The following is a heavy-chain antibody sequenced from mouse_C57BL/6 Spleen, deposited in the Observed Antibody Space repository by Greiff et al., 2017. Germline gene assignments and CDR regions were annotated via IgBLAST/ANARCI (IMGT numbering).Heavy chain of an antibody. CDR3: ARNIYYDYDGAMDY. V-gene: IGHV1-61*01. CDR2: IYPSDSET. D-gene: IGHD2-4*01. Sequence: QVQLQQPGAELVRPGSSVKLSCKASGYTFTSYWMDWVKQRPGQGLEWIGNIYPSDSETHYNQKFKDKATLTVDKSSSTAYMQLSSLTSEDSAVYYCARNIYYDYDGAMDYWGQGTSVTVSS. J-gene: IGHJ4*01. CDR1: GYTFTSYW.